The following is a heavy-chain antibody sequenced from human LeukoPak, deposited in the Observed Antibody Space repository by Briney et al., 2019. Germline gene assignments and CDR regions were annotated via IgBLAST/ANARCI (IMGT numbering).Heavy chain of an antibody. V-gene: IGHV1-2*06. CDR2: INPNSGGT. J-gene: IGHJ4*02. D-gene: IGHD4-17*01. Sequence: ASVKVSCKASGYTFTGYYMHWVPQAPGQGLEWMGRINPNSGGTNYAQKFQGRVTMTRDTSISTAYMELSRLRSDDTAVYYCARRALTTVTTNPFDYWGQGTLVTVSS. CDR1: GYTFTGYY. CDR3: ARRALTTVTTNPFDY.